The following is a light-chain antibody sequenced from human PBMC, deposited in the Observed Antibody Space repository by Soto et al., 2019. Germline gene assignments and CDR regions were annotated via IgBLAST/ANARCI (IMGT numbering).Light chain of an antibody. V-gene: IGLV2-14*01. Sequence: LTQPASVSGSPGQSITISCTGTSSDVGGYNYVSWYQQHPGKAPKFMIYDVSNRPSGVSNRFSGSKSGNTASLTISGLQAEDEADYYCCSYTTSNTRQIVFGTGTKVTV. CDR3: CSYTTSNTRQIV. CDR1: SSDVGGYNY. J-gene: IGLJ1*01. CDR2: DVS.